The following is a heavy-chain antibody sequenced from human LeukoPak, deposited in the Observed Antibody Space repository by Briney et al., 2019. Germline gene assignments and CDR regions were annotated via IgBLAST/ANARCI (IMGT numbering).Heavy chain of an antibody. CDR2: IRHDESNK. CDR3: ARDPGGDSGYDPAFDY. J-gene: IGHJ4*02. CDR1: GFVFSKNG. V-gene: IGHV3-30*02. D-gene: IGHD5-12*01. Sequence: GGSLRLSCATSGFVFSKNGMHWVRQAPGKGLEWVAFIRHDESNKYYADSVKGRFTISRDNSKNTLSLQMNSLRPDDTAVYYCARDPGGDSGYDPAFDYWGQGTLVTVSS.